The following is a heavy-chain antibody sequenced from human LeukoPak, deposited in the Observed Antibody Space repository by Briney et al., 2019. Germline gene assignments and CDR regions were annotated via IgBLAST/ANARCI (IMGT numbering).Heavy chain of an antibody. J-gene: IGHJ4*02. V-gene: IGHV3-74*01. Sequence: GGSLRLSCAASGFTFSSYWMHWVRQAPGKGLVWVSRIKSDGSSTSYADSVKGRFTISRDNSKNTMLLQMNSLRAEDTALYHCAARGYCSSTSCLLEYWGQGTLVTVSS. CDR1: GFTFSSYW. D-gene: IGHD2-2*01. CDR3: AARGYCSSTSCLLEY. CDR2: IKSDGSST.